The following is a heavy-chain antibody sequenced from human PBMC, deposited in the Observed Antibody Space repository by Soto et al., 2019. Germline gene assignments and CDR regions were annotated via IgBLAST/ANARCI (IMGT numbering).Heavy chain of an antibody. V-gene: IGHV4-38-2*01. J-gene: IGHJ4*01. CDR2: IYHGGTT. CDR1: GYSLSSGSY. CDR3: ARVHVMVVAGSTFDY. Sequence: PSETLSLTCAVSGYSLSSGSYWGWIRHPPGKGPELIASIYHGGTTFYNPSLKSRVTLSVDTSKNHYSLKLRSVTPADTAVYYCARVHVMVVAGSTFDYWGPGILVTFSS. D-gene: IGHD6-19*01.